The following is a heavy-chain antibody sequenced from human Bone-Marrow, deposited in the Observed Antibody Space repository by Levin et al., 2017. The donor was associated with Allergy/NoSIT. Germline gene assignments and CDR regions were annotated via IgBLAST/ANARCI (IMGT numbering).Heavy chain of an antibody. CDR2: INSGGTGT. V-gene: IGHV3-23*01. CDR3: AGCRVEPTAPGWCNWFDP. J-gene: IGHJ5*02. D-gene: IGHD6-13*01. Sequence: AGGSLRLSCAASGFTFNSYAMNWVRQAPGKGLEWVSSINSGGTGTYYADSVKGRFTISRDNSKSTLSLQMDSLRAEDPGLYVCAGCRVEPTAPGWCNWFDPWGQGTLVTVSS. CDR1: GFTFNSYA.